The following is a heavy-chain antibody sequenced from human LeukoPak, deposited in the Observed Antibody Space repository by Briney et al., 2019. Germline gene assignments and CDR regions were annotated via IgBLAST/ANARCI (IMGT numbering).Heavy chain of an antibody. J-gene: IGHJ5*02. CDR3: ARVATVTTYPDWFDP. Sequence: GASVKVSCKASGYTFTGYYMHWVRQAPGQGLEWMGWINPNSGGTNYAQKFQGWVTMTRDTSISTAYMELSRLRSDDTAVYYCARVATVTTYPDWFDPWGQGTLVTVSS. D-gene: IGHD4-17*01. CDR1: GYTFTGYY. V-gene: IGHV1-2*04. CDR2: INPNSGGT.